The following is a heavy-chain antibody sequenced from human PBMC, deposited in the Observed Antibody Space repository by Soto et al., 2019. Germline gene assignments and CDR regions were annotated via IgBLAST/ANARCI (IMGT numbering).Heavy chain of an antibody. J-gene: IGHJ4*02. CDR3: VKQAHGLDGVAFDY. CDR2: VSTSGRSA. V-gene: IGHV3-64D*06. CDR1: GFIFSEST. Sequence: PGGSLRLSCSASGFIFSESTIYWVRQVPGKGLEAISAVSTSGRSAYYADSVKDRFTISRDNSKNTLFLQMGSLRPEDAAIYYCVKQAHGLDGVAFDYWGQGTQVTFPS. D-gene: IGHD2-15*01.